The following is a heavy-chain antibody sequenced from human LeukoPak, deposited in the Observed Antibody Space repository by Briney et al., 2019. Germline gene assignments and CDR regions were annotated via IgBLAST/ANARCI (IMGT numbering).Heavy chain of an antibody. V-gene: IGHV4-59*01. CDR2: IYYSGST. D-gene: IGHD6-13*01. J-gene: IGHJ4*02. CDR1: GGSISSYY. Sequence: SETLSLTCTVSGGSISSYYWSWIRQPPGKGLEWIGYIYYSGSTNYNPSLKGRVTMSVDTWKNQFSLSLSTVTAADTAVYYCASIAAADYFDYWGQGTLVTVSS. CDR3: ASIAAADYFDY.